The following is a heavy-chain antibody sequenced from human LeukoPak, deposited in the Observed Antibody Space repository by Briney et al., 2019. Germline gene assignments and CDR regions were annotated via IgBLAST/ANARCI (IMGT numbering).Heavy chain of an antibody. V-gene: IGHV1-69*06. CDR1: GYTFTSYG. CDR2: IIPIFGTA. D-gene: IGHD3-22*01. J-gene: IGHJ4*02. CDR3: ARDPYYYDSSGQDN. Sequence: ASVKVSCKASGYTFTSYGISWVRQAPGQGLEWMGGIIPIFGTANYAQKFQGRATITADKSTSTAYMELSSLRSEDTAVYYCARDPYYYDSSGQDNWGQGTLVTVSS.